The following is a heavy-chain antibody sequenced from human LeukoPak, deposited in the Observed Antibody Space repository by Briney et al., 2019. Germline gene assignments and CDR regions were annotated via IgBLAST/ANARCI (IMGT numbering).Heavy chain of an antibody. J-gene: IGHJ6*02. CDR3: ASSGPITMVRGDLADYYYYDMDV. CDR1: GYTFTGCY. V-gene: IGHV1-2*02. Sequence: ASVKVSCKASGYTFTGCYMHWVRQAPGQGLEWMGWINPNSGGPHYAQKFQGTVTMTRDTSIITAYMELSRLRSDDTVVYYCASSGPITMVRGDLADYYYYDMDVWGQGTTVTVSS. D-gene: IGHD3-10*01. CDR2: INPNSGGP.